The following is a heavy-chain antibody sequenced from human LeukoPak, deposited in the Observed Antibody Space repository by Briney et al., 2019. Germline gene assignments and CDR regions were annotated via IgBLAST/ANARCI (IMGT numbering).Heavy chain of an antibody. CDR1: GYTFTNYG. CDR3: ARDLYCSGGSCYSNYFDY. CDR2: ISAYNGNT. J-gene: IGHJ4*02. V-gene: IGHV1-18*01. Sequence: GASVKVSCKASGYTFTNYGISWVRQAPGQGPEWMGWISAYNGNTNYAQKLQGRVTMTTDTSTSTAYMELRSLRSDDTAVYYCARDLYCSGGSCYSNYFDYWGQGTLVTVSS. D-gene: IGHD2-15*01.